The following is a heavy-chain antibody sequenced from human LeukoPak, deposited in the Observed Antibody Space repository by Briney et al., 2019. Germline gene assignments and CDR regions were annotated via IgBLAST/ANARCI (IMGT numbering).Heavy chain of an antibody. J-gene: IGHJ4*02. Sequence: GGSLRLSCAVSGFTFSSYAMTWVRQAPGKGLEWVSTISGCGDTTYYAGSVEGRFTISRDNSKNTLFLQMTSLRVEDTAVYYCARSYDFSSGYYQYFFDYWGQGTLVTVSS. CDR1: GFTFSSYA. CDR2: ISGCGDTT. D-gene: IGHD3-3*01. V-gene: IGHV3-23*01. CDR3: ARSYDFSSGYYQYFFDY.